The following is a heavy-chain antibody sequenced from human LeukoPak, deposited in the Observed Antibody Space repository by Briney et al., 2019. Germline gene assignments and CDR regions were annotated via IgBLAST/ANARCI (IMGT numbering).Heavy chain of an antibody. Sequence: SETLSLTCTVSGGSISTNYWNWIRQPAGKGLEWIGRIYVTGTTYYNPYLKSRLTMSVDASRNQFFLNLSSVTAADTAVYYCARGGPDLAREYFQYWGQGTLVTVS. CDR3: ARGGPDLAREYFQY. CDR1: GGSISTNY. J-gene: IGHJ1*01. V-gene: IGHV4-4*07. CDR2: IYVTGTT. D-gene: IGHD5-12*01.